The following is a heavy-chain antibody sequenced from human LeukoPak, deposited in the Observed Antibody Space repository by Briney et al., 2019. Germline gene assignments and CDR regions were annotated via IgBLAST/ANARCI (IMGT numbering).Heavy chain of an antibody. CDR1: GGSISSSSYY. D-gene: IGHD6-13*01. CDR2: IYYSGST. Sequence: SETLSLTCTVSGGSISSSSYYWGWIRQPPGKGLEWIGSIYYSGSTYYNPSLKSRVTISVDTSKNQFSLKLSSVTAADTAVYYCARDRFRDSSRGFDYWGQGTLVTVSS. J-gene: IGHJ4*02. CDR3: ARDRFRDSSRGFDY. V-gene: IGHV4-39*07.